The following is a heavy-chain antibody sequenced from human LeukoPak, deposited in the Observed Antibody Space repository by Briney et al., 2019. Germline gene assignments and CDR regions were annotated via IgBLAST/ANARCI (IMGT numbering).Heavy chain of an antibody. J-gene: IGHJ3*02. V-gene: IGHV4-59*11. CDR1: GGLISSHY. CDR3: ARSGYSYGADAFDI. Sequence: SETLSLTCTVSGGLISSHYWSWIRQPPGKGLEWIGYIYYSGSTNYNPSLKSRVTISVDTSKDQFSLKLSSVTAVDTAVYYCARSGYSYGADAFDIWGQGTMVTVSS. D-gene: IGHD5-18*01. CDR2: IYYSGST.